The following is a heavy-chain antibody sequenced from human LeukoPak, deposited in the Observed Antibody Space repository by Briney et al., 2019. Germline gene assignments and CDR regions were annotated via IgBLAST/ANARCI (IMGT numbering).Heavy chain of an antibody. D-gene: IGHD6-13*01. CDR3: ARSGQHLFDF. CDR2: ISSSSSYI. J-gene: IGHJ4*02. Sequence: PGGSLRLSCAASGFTFSSYSMNWVRQAPGKGLEWVSSISSSSSYIYYADSVKGRFTISRDNAKNSLYLQMNSLRAEDTAIYYCARSGQHLFDFWGQGTLVTVSS. CDR1: GFTFSSYS. V-gene: IGHV3-21*01.